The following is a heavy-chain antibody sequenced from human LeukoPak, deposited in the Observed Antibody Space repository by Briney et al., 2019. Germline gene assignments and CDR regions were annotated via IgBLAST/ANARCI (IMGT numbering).Heavy chain of an antibody. D-gene: IGHD1-26*01. V-gene: IGHV3-30-3*01. J-gene: IGHJ6*02. CDR1: GFTFSSYA. CDR3: ARDGAAWYYYYGMDV. CDR2: ISYDGSNK. Sequence: GGSLRLSCAASGFTFSSYAMPWVRQAPGKGLEWVAVISYDGSNKYYADSVKGRFTISRDNSKNTLYLQMNSLRAEGTAVYYCARDGAAWYYYYGMDVWGQGTTVTVSS.